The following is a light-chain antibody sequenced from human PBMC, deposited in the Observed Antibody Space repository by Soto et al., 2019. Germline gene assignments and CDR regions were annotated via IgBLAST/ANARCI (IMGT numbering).Light chain of an antibody. J-gene: IGLJ2*01. CDR3: QAWDSSTVV. CDR2: QDS. CDR1: KLGDQF. V-gene: IGLV3-1*01. Sequence: SYELTQPHSVSVSPGQTASITCSGDKLGDQFACWYQQKPGQSPVLVIYQDSKRPSGIPERFYGSNSVNTATLTISGTQAMDEADYYCQAWDSSTVVFGGGTKLTVL.